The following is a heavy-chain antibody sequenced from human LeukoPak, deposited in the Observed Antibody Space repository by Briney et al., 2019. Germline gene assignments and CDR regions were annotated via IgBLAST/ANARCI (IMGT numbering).Heavy chain of an antibody. CDR3: ARRRRGYSYGLIDY. Sequence: SETLSLTCAVSGGSISSSNWWSWVRQPPGKGLEWIGEIYHSGSTNYNPSLKSRVTISVDKSKNQFSLKPSSVTAADTAVYYCARRRRGYSYGLIDYWGQGTLVTVSS. V-gene: IGHV4-4*02. D-gene: IGHD5-18*01. CDR2: IYHSGST. J-gene: IGHJ4*02. CDR1: GGSISSSNW.